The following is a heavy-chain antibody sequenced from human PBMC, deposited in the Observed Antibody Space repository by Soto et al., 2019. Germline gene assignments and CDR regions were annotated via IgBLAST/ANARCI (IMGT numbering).Heavy chain of an antibody. D-gene: IGHD1-26*01. CDR1: GYTFTSXA. Sequence: ASVKVACKASGYTFTSXAMDWVRQAPGQRLEWMGWINAGNGNTKYSQKFQGRVTITRDTSASTAYMELSSLRSEDTAVYYCASRGGTFDAFDIWGQGTMLTVSS. J-gene: IGHJ3*02. CDR2: INAGNGNT. CDR3: ASRGGTFDAFDI. V-gene: IGHV1-3*01.